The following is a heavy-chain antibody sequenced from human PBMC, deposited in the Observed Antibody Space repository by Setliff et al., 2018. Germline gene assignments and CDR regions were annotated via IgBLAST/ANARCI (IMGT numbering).Heavy chain of an antibody. CDR2: IFSNDEK. Sequence: PTLVNPTETLTLTCTVSGFSLSNARMGVSWIRQPPGKALEWLAHIFSNDEKSYSTSLKSRLTISKDTSKSQVVLTMTNMDPVDTATYYCARELYSSSWYPCDYWGQGTLVTVSS. J-gene: IGHJ4*02. CDR3: ARELYSSSWYPCDY. V-gene: IGHV2-26*01. D-gene: IGHD6-13*01. CDR1: GFSLSNARMG.